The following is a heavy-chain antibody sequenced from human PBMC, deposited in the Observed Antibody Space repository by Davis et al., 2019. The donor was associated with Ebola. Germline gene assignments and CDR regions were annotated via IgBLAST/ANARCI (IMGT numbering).Heavy chain of an antibody. CDR1: GYTFTNST. CDR2: IIAYNGNT. D-gene: IGHD1-26*01. Sequence: ASVKVSCKASGYTFTNSTISKVLPPPGHGLERMGWIIAYNGNTAYAQILQGRVTITTETSTATAYMELRSMRSDDTAVYFCARTSIVGTTTTASDIWGQGTMVTVSS. J-gene: IGHJ3*02. V-gene: IGHV1-18*01. CDR3: ARTSIVGTTTTASDI.